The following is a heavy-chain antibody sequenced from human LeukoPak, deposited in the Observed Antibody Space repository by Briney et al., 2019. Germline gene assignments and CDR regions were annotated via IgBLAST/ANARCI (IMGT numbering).Heavy chain of an antibody. D-gene: IGHD6-13*01. CDR2: IIPILGIA. CDR1: GGTFSSYA. V-gene: IGHV1-69*04. Sequence: SVKVSCKASGGTFSSYAISWVRQAPGQGLEWMGRIIPILGIANYAQKFQGRVTITADKSTSTAYMELSSLRSEDTAVYYRASPAAAGTLGAFDIWGQGTMVTVSS. J-gene: IGHJ3*02. CDR3: ASPAAAGTLGAFDI.